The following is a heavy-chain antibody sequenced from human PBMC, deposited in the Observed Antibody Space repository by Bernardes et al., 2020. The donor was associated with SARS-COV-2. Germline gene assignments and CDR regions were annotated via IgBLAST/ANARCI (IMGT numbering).Heavy chain of an antibody. CDR1: GFTFTNSA. D-gene: IGHD2-8*01. V-gene: IGHV3-30*04. J-gene: IGHJ6*02. CDR3: ARNHLVQDCRNGVCYYEDYHYYYGMDV. Sequence: GGSLRLSCVASGFTFTNSAIHWVRQPPGRGLEWVAVISYDGAYKIYADSVKGRFTLSRGNSNNTMYLQMNNLRAEDTAVYYCARNHLVQDCRNGVCYYEDYHYYYGMDVCGQGTTVTVSS. CDR2: ISYDGAYK.